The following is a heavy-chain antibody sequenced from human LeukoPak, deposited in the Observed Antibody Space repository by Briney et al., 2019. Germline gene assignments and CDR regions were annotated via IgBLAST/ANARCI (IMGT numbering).Heavy chain of an antibody. CDR1: GFIFSNYW. CDR2: LNLDGTTR. V-gene: IGHV3-74*01. Sequence: GVSVTLSCAASGFIFSNYWMHWVRQAPGKGLVWVSRLNLDGTTRDYADSVKGRFTISRDNANNTLFLQMNSLKVDDTAVYYCVREAAGSYWGWGQGTLVTVSS. CDR3: VREAAGSYWG. J-gene: IGHJ4*02. D-gene: IGHD1-26*01.